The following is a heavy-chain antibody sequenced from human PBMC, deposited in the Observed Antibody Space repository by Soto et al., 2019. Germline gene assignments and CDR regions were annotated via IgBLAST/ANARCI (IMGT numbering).Heavy chain of an antibody. CDR2: IWYDGSNK. CDR3: ARDFVGDGYNSDAFDI. CDR1: GFTFSSYG. Sequence: GGSLRLSCAAPGFTFSSYGMHWVRQAPGKGLEWVAVIWYDGSNKYYADSVKGRFTISRDNSKNTLYLQMNSLRAEDTAVYYCARDFVGDGYNSDAFDIWGQGTRGTVS. D-gene: IGHD5-12*01. V-gene: IGHV3-33*01. J-gene: IGHJ3*02.